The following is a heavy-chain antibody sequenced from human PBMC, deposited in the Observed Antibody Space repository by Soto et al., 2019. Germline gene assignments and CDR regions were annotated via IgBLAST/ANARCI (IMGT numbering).Heavy chain of an antibody. CDR2: INPNSGGT. CDR1: GYTFSDYY. Sequence: EASVKVSCKASGYTFSDYYIHWVRQAPGQGLEWMGWINPNSGGTKYAPKFQGGVTMTRDTSITTAYMELSRLRSGDTAVYYCAREHATEKPEGVDFWGQGTLVTVSS. V-gene: IGHV1-2*02. J-gene: IGHJ4*02. D-gene: IGHD3-16*01. CDR3: AREHATEKPEGVDF.